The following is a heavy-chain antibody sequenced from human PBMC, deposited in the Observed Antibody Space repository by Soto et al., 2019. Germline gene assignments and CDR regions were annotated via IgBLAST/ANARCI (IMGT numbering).Heavy chain of an antibody. CDR1: VYSFTSYW. D-gene: IGHD1-26*01. Sequence: PVESLKISCKCSVYSFTSYWIGCVRHMPGKCLEWMGIIYPGDSDTRYSPSFQGQVTISADKSISTAYLQWSSLKASDTAMYYCASPRGVVGATHLDASHIWGQGTMVNGSS. V-gene: IGHV5-51*03. CDR2: IYPGDSDT. J-gene: IGHJ3*02. CDR3: ASPRGVVGATHLDASHI.